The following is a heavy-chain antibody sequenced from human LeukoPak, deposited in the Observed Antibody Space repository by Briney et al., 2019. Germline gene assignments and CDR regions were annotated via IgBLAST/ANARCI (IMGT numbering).Heavy chain of an antibody. Sequence: GGSLRLSCAASGFTFSSYGMSWVRQAPGKGLEWVSAISGSGGSTYYADSVKGRFTISRDNSKNTLYLQMNSLRAEDTAVYYCATDSRTAVAGIFDSWGQGTLVTVSS. J-gene: IGHJ4*02. D-gene: IGHD6-19*01. CDR3: ATDSRTAVAGIFDS. CDR1: GFTFSSYG. V-gene: IGHV3-23*01. CDR2: ISGSGGST.